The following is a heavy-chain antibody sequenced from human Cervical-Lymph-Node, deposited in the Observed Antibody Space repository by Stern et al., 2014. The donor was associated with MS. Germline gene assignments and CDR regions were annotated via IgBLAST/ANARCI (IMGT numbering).Heavy chain of an antibody. CDR2: ISVYNGNT. D-gene: IGHD2-15*01. CDR3: ARGLLGRENAFDI. CDR1: GSTFTSYG. V-gene: IGHV1-18*01. J-gene: IGHJ3*02. Sequence: VQLVESGAEVKKPGASVKVSCKASGSTFTSYGISWLRQAPGHGLEWMGWISVYNGNTTYAQKLQGRVTMTTDTSTSTAYMELRSLRSDDTAVYYCARGLLGRENAFDIWGQGTMVTVSS.